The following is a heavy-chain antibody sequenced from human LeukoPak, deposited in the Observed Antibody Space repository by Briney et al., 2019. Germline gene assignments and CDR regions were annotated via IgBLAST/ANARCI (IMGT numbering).Heavy chain of an antibody. J-gene: IGHJ3*02. CDR3: ARAGDYPPDDAFDI. CDR2: IYYSGST. D-gene: IGHD4-17*01. Sequence: SETLSLTCTVSGGSISSYYWSWIRQPPGKGLEWIGYIYYSGSTNYNPSLKSRVTISVDTSKNQFSLKLSSVTAADTAVYYCARAGDYPPDDAFDIWGQGTMVTVSS. V-gene: IGHV4-59*01. CDR1: GGSISSYY.